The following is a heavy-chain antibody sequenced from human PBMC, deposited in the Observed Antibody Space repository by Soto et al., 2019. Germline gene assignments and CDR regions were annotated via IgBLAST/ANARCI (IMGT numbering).Heavy chain of an antibody. CDR3: ARVSSIAARRSFDS. J-gene: IGHJ4*02. D-gene: IGHD6-6*01. CDR2: LNPYNGKT. Sequence: ASVKVSCKASGYTFTSHYINWVRQATGQGLEWMGWLNPYNGKTAYAQRFQGRVTMTWNATTGTVYLELSSLRSEDTAMYYCARVSSIAARRSFDSWGQGTLVTVSS. V-gene: IGHV1-8*01. CDR1: GYTFTSHY.